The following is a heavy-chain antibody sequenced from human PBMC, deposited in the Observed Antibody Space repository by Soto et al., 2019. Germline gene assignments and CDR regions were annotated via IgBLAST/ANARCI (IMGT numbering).Heavy chain of an antibody. J-gene: IGHJ6*04. V-gene: IGHV3-23*01. CDR1: GFTFSSYA. CDR3: VRRSTVYYYAVDV. CDR2: ISGSGGST. D-gene: IGHD4-17*01. Sequence: PGWSLRLSCAASGFTFSSYALSWVRQAPGKGLEWVSAISGSGGSTYYADSVKGRFTISRDNSKNTLYLQMNSLRTEDTAVYYGVRRSTVYYYAVDVWGKGTTVGVS.